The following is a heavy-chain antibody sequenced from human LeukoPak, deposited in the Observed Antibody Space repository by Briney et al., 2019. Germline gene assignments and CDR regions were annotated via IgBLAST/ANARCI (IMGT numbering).Heavy chain of an antibody. Sequence: KPGGSLRLSCAASGFTFSDYYMNWIRQSPGKGLQWLSYISSSGSTIYYADSVKGRFTISRDNAKNSLYLQMNSLRADDTGVYYCARDPTTVDTAMVYWGQGTLVTVSS. CDR1: GFTFSDYY. J-gene: IGHJ4*02. V-gene: IGHV3-11*04. D-gene: IGHD5-18*01. CDR3: ARDPTTVDTAMVY. CDR2: ISSSGSTI.